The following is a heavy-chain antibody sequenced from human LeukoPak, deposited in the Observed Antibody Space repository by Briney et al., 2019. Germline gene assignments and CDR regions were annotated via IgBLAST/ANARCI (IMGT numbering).Heavy chain of an antibody. CDR1: GGSISSGDYY. CDR2: IYYSGST. D-gene: IGHD4-17*01. Sequence: SQTLSLTCTVSGGSISSGDYYWSWIRQPPGKGLEWIGYIYYSGSTYYNPSLKSRVTISVDTSKNQFSLKLSSVTAADTAVYYCASAYGYGDHKGSHIWGQGTLVTVSS. CDR3: ASAYGYGDHKGSHI. V-gene: IGHV4-30-4*08. J-gene: IGHJ4*02.